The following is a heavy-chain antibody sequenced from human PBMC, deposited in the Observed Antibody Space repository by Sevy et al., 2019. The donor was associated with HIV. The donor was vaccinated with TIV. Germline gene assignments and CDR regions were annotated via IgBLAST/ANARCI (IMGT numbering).Heavy chain of an antibody. CDR3: ARDRRNYAGQYFDY. Sequence: GGSLRLPCAASGFTFSDYYMSWIRQAPGKGLEWVSDISSGSTYTKYADSVKGRFTISRDNAKNSLYLQMNSLRVEDTAIYYCARDRRNYAGQYFDYWGQGTLVTVSS. D-gene: IGHD1-7*01. CDR2: ISSGSTYT. CDR1: GFTFSDYY. V-gene: IGHV3-11*06. J-gene: IGHJ4*02.